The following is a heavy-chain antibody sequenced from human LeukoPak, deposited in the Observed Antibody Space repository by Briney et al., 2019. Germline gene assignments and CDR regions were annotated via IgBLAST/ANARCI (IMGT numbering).Heavy chain of an antibody. V-gene: IGHV4-38-2*02. D-gene: IGHD6-19*01. Sequence: PSETLSLTCTVSGYSISSGYYWGWIRQPPGKGLEWIGSIYHSGSTYYNPSLKSRVTISVDTSKNQFSLKLSSVTAADTAVYYCARVPSYSSGWSFDYWGQGTLVTVSS. CDR2: IYHSGST. J-gene: IGHJ4*02. CDR1: GYSISSGYY. CDR3: ARVPSYSSGWSFDY.